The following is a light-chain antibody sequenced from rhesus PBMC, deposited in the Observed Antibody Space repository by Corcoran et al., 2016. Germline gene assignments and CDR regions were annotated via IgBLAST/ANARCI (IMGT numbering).Light chain of an antibody. CDR3: LPYSSSPFT. V-gene: IGKV1-22*01. CDR1: QSTRNW. CDR2: KAS. J-gene: IGKJ3*01. Sequence: DIQMNQSPSSLSESVGDTVTITCRVSQSTRNWLDWYQQKTGKDTKLLLYKASSLQRGVPSRFSGTVSVTDFTRTISSLQPEDFATYYCLPYSSSPFTVGPGTKLDIK.